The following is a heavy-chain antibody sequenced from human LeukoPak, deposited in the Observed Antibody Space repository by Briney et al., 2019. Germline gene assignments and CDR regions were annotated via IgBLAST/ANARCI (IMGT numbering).Heavy chain of an antibody. CDR2: VSDSGST. D-gene: IGHD3-22*01. CDR1: GGSIISYY. V-gene: IGHV4-59*08. CDR3: ARLDMIVVGDIRDV. Sequence: PSETLSLTCTVSGGSIISYYWSWIRQSPGKGLEWIGYVSDSGSTNYNPSLKSRVIISLDTSKSRFSLKLSSVTAADTAVYYCARLDMIVVGDIRDVWGQGTTVIVSS. J-gene: IGHJ6*02.